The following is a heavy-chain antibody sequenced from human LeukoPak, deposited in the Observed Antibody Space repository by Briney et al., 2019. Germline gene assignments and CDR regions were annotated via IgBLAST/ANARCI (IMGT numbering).Heavy chain of an antibody. CDR3: ASRPAGNTWYGVFDY. CDR1: GSSINSHY. CDR2: VFNGGST. J-gene: IGHJ4*02. V-gene: IGHV4-59*11. Sequence: SETLSLTCSVSGSSINSHYWSWIRQSPGKGLEWIRYVFNGGSTNYNPSLKSRVTMSLDTSRDQFTLRLSSVTAADTAIYYCASRPAGNTWYGVFDYWSQGTPVTVSS. D-gene: IGHD6-13*01.